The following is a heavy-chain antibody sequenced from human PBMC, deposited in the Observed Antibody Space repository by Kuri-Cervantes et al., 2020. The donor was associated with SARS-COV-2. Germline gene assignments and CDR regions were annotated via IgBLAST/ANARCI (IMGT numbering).Heavy chain of an antibody. J-gene: IGHJ6*03. CDR3: ANLPAAINNYYYYYMDV. CDR1: GFTFSSYA. CDR2: ISGSGGST. V-gene: IGHV3-23*01. D-gene: IGHD2-2*02. Sequence: GESLKISCAASGFTFSSYAMSWVRQAPGKGLEWVSAISGSGGSTYYADSVKGRFTISRDNSKNTLYLQMNSLRAEDTAVYYCANLPAAINNYYYYYMDVWAKGPRSPSP.